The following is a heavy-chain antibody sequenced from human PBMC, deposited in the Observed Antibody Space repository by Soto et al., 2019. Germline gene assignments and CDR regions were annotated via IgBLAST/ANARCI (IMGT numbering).Heavy chain of an antibody. CDR2: IIPIFGTA. CDR3: ARGRGAMPGYYYYGMDV. Sequence: GASVKVSCKASVGTFSSYASSWVRQAPGQGLEWMGGIIPIFGTANYAQKFQGRVTITADESTSTAYMELSSLRSEDTAVYYCARGRGAMPGYYYYGMDVWGQGTTVTVSS. V-gene: IGHV1-69*13. D-gene: IGHD3-16*01. J-gene: IGHJ6*02. CDR1: VGTFSSYA.